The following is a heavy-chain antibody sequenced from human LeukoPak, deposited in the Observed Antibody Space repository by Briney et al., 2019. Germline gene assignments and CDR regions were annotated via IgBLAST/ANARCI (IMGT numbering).Heavy chain of an antibody. CDR2: IIPIFGTA. Sequence: SVKVSCKASRYTFTGYYMHWVRQAPGQGLEWMGGIIPIFGTANYAQKFQGRVTITTDESTSTAYMELSSLRSEDTAVYYCARAYDFWSGYLYWGQGTLVTVS. CDR3: ARAYDFWSGYLY. J-gene: IGHJ4*02. CDR1: RYTFTGYY. D-gene: IGHD3-3*01. V-gene: IGHV1-69*05.